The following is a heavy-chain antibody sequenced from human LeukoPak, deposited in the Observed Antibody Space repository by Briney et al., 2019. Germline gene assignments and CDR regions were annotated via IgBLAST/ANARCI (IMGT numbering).Heavy chain of an antibody. CDR3: ARDRTGSDAFDI. J-gene: IGHJ3*02. Sequence: SETLSLTCTVSGYSISSGYYWGWSRQPPGKGLEWIGSIYHSGSTYYNPSLKSRVTISVDTSQNQFSLKLSSVTAADTAVYYCARDRTGSDAFDIWGQGTMVTVSS. CDR2: IYHSGST. CDR1: GYSISSGYY. D-gene: IGHD1-26*01. V-gene: IGHV4-38-2*02.